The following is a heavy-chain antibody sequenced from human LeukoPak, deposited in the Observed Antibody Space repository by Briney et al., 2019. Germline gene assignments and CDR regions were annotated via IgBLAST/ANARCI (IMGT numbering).Heavy chain of an antibody. CDR1: GFTFSSYA. CDR2: IGGSGGSS. D-gene: IGHD3-10*01. J-gene: IGHJ4*02. Sequence: GGSLRLSCAASGFTFSSYAMSWVRQAPGKGLEWVSAIGGSGGSSYYADSVEGRVTISRDNSKNTLYLQMNSLRAEDTAVYYFARKAGYYYGSGDYWGQGTLVTVSS. CDR3: ARKAGYYYGSGDY. V-gene: IGHV3-23*01.